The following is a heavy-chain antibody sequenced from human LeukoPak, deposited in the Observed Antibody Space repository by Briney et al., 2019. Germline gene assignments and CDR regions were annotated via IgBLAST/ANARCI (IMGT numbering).Heavy chain of an antibody. CDR1: GFTFSSYA. V-gene: IGHV3-30-3*01. Sequence: PGGSLRLSCAASGFTFSSYAMHWVRQAPGKGLEWVAVISYDGSNKYYADSVKGRFTISRDNSKDTLYLQMNSLRADDTAVYYCISDHTGHDDYWGQGTLVTVSS. CDR2: ISYDGSNK. CDR3: ISDHTGHDDY. D-gene: IGHD1-1*01. J-gene: IGHJ4*02.